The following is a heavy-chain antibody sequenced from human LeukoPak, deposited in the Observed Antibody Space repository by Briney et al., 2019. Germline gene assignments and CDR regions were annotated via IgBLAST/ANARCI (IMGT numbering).Heavy chain of an antibody. D-gene: IGHD4/OR15-4a*01. CDR2: IYSDNT. Sequence: GGSLRLSCTVTGFTVSSNSMSWVRQAPGKGLEWVSFIYSDNTHYSDSVKGRFTISRDDSKNTLYLQMNSLRAEDAAVYYCARRAGAYSHPYDYWGQGTLVTVSS. CDR1: GFTVSSNS. J-gene: IGHJ4*02. V-gene: IGHV3-53*01. CDR3: ARRAGAYSHPYDY.